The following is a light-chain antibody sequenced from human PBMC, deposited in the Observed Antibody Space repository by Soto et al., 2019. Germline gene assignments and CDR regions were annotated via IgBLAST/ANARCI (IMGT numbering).Light chain of an antibody. CDR1: QSVWTY. Sequence: EIVLTQAPATLFLYPGERATLACRGSQSVWTYLAWYQQKRGQAPRLLMYDASNRATGIPARFSGSGSGTDFTLTISSLQPEDFAVYYCQQDYNLPPLTFGGGTKVDIK. CDR2: DAS. V-gene: IGKV3-11*01. J-gene: IGKJ4*01. CDR3: QQDYNLPPLT.